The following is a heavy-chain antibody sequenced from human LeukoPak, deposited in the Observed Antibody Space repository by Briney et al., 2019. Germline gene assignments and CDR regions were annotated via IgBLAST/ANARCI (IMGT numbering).Heavy chain of an antibody. CDR2: IYYSGST. Sequence: PSETLSLTCTVSGGSISSYYWSWIRQPPGKGLEWIGYIYYSGSTNYNPSLKSRVTISVDTSKNQFSLKLSSVTAADTAVYYCARGAGYSSSWNYYGMDVWGQGTTVTVSS. CDR1: GGSISSYY. D-gene: IGHD6-13*01. CDR3: ARGAGYSSSWNYYGMDV. J-gene: IGHJ6*02. V-gene: IGHV4-59*01.